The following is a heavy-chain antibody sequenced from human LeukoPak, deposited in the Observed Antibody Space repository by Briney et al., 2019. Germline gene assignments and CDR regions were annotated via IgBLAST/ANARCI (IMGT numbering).Heavy chain of an antibody. D-gene: IGHD2-8*01. Sequence: GGSLRLSCAASGFTLSSYDVHWVRQVPGKGLEWISAINVAGNTYYSDSVKGRFSVSRDNAKNSVHLQMTSVRAGDTAVYHCAREPDVYGSWYFDLWGRGTQVTVSS. CDR2: INVAGNT. J-gene: IGHJ2*01. CDR1: GFTLSSYD. V-gene: IGHV3-13*01. CDR3: AREPDVYGSWYFDL.